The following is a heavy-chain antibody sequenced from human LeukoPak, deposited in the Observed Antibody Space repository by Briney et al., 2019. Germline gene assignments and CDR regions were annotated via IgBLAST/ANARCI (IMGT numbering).Heavy chain of an antibody. D-gene: IGHD4-11*01. CDR1: GFTFSSYV. J-gene: IGHJ4*02. Sequence: RGSLRLSCAASGFTFSSYVMSGVREAPGKGGEWVSAISGSGVSTYYAHSAKSRCTVSRANSKTTLCLQMTSLRAEYTAVSYSAKIDDYSHDWGQGTLVTVSS. CDR2: ISGSGVST. V-gene: IGHV3-23*01. CDR3: AKIDDYSHD.